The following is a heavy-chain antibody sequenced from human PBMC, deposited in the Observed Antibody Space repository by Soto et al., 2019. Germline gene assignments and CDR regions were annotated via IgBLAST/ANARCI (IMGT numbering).Heavy chain of an antibody. Sequence: ASVKVSCKASGGTFSSYAISWVRQAPGQGLEWMGGIIPIFGTANYAQKFQGRVTITADESTSTAYMELSSLRSEDTALYYCASPYPTTYYYDSSGYYYWGQGTLVTVSS. CDR2: IIPIFGTA. D-gene: IGHD3-22*01. CDR3: ASPYPTTYYYDSSGYYY. J-gene: IGHJ4*02. CDR1: GGTFSSYA. V-gene: IGHV1-69*13.